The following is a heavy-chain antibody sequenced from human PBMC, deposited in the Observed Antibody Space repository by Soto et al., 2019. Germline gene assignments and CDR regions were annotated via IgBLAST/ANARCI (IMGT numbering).Heavy chain of an antibody. J-gene: IGHJ4*02. CDR1: GFTFISNA. Sequence: PGGSMRLCCASSGFTFISNAMSWLRQAPGKGLEWVSVITNTGRDTLYADSVKGRFTISRDNSKNTLYLQMNSLRAEDTAIYYCARASGERYPGSRGFDAWGQGTRVTVSS. CDR3: ARASGERYPGSRGFDA. D-gene: IGHD3-10*01. V-gene: IGHV3-23*01. CDR2: ITNTGRDT.